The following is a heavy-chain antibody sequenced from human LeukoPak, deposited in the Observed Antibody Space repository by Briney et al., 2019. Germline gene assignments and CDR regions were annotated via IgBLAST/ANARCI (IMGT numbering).Heavy chain of an antibody. Sequence: SDRLSLACTLSGASLSSNYWSWIRQPPGKGLEWIGYIYYSGSTNYNPSLKSRVTISVDTSKNQLSLKLSSVTAADTAVYYCARLEGDGFHTWG. J-gene: IGHJ3*02. V-gene: IGHV4-59*08. CDR1: GASLSSNY. D-gene: IGHD5-24*01. CDR3: ARLEGDGFHT. CDR2: IYYSGST.